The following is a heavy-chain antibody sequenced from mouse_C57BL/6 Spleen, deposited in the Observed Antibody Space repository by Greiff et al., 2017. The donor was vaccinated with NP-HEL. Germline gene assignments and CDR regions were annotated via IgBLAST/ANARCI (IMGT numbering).Heavy chain of an antibody. CDR3: AVYGSSFTGYFDV. D-gene: IGHD1-1*01. Sequence: VHLVESGPELVKPGASVKISCKASGYAFSSSWMNWVKQRPGKGLEWIGRIYPGDGDTNYNGKFKGKATLTADKSSSTAYMQLSSLTSEDSAVYFCAVYGSSFTGYFDVWGTGTTVTVSS. CDR1: GYAFSSSW. J-gene: IGHJ1*03. V-gene: IGHV1-82*01. CDR2: IYPGDGDT.